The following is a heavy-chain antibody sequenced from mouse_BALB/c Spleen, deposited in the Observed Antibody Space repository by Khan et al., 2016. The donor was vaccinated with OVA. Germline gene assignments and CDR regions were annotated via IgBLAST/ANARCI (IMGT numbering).Heavy chain of an antibody. Sequence: QVQLQESGPGLVAPSQSLSITCTVSGFSLTSYGVHWVRQPPGKGLEWLVVIWSDGKTTYNSTLKSRLSISKDKSKSQVFLKMNSLQTDDTAMYYCVRNTHMSTAVMDYWGQGTSVTVSS. J-gene: IGHJ4*01. CDR3: VRNTHMSTAVMDY. V-gene: IGHV2-6*02. CDR1: GFSLTSYG. D-gene: IGHD2-4*01. CDR2: IWSDGKT.